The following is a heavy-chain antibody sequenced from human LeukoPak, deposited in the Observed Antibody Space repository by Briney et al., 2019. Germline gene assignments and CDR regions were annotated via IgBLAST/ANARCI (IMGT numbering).Heavy chain of an antibody. V-gene: IGHV3-11*04. CDR2: ISSSGSTI. CDR3: AREDGEAYFDC. Sequence: GGSLRLSCAASGFTFSDYYMSWIRQAPGKGLEWVSYISSSGSTIYYADPVEGRFTISRDNAKNSLYLQMNSLRAEDTAVYYCAREDGEAYFDCWGQGTLVTVSS. CDR1: GFTFSDYY. J-gene: IGHJ4*02.